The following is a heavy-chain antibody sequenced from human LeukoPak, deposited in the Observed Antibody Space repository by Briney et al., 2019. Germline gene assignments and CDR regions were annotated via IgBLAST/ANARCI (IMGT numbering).Heavy chain of an antibody. V-gene: IGHV4-59*12. J-gene: IGHJ4*02. D-gene: IGHD6-13*01. CDR2: IYYSGST. Sequence: SETLSLTCTVSGGSISSYYWSWIRQPPGKGLEWIGYIYYSGSTNYNPSLKSRVTISVDTSKNQFSLKLSSVTAADTAVYYCARPPYSSSWYWRGHFDYWGQGTLVTVSS. CDR1: GGSISSYY. CDR3: ARPPYSSSWYWRGHFDY.